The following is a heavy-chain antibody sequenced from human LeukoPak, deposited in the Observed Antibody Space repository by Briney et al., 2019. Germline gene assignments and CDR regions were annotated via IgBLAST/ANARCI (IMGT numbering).Heavy chain of an antibody. CDR3: ARWGDSSGYLDF. D-gene: IGHD3-22*01. J-gene: IGHJ4*02. CDR1: GYTFTGYY. CDR2: INPNSGGT. V-gene: IGHV1-2*02. Sequence: ASVKVSCKASGYTFTGYYIHWVRQAPGQGLEWMGWINPNSGGTNYAQNFQGRVTMTRDTSISTAYMELSSLRSDDTAVYYCARWGDSSGYLDFWGQGTLVTVSS.